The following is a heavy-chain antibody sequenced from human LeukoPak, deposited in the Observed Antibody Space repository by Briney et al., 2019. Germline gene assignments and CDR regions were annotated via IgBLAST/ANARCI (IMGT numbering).Heavy chain of an antibody. D-gene: IGHD3-10*01. CDR3: AREIGGSGSFDY. J-gene: IGHJ4*02. CDR1: GGSISRGGYS. CDR2: IYHSGST. V-gene: IGHV4-30-2*01. Sequence: SETLSLTCAVSGGSISRGGYSWSWIRQPPGKGLEGVGYIYHSGSTYYNPSLKSRVTISVDRSKNQFSLKLSSVTAADTAVYYCAREIGGSGSFDYWGQGTLVTVSS.